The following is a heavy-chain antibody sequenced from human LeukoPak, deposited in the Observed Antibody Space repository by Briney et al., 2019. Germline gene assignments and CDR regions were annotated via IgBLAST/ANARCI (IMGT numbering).Heavy chain of an antibody. V-gene: IGHV4-59*01. CDR1: GGSISSYY. Sequence: SETLSLTCTVSGGSISSYYWSWIRQPPGKGLEWIGYIYYSGSTNYNPSLKSRVTISVDTSKNQFSLKLSSVTAADTAVYYCARHSPYYYDSSGYSASMCFDPWGQGTLVTVSS. CDR3: ARHSPYYYDSSGYSASMCFDP. D-gene: IGHD3-22*01. CDR2: IYYSGST. J-gene: IGHJ5*02.